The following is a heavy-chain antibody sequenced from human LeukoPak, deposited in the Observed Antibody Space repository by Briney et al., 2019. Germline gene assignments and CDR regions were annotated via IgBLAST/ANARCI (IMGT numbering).Heavy chain of an antibody. D-gene: IGHD3-3*02. Sequence: PSETLSPTCTVSGGSISSYYWSWIRQPPGKGLEWIGYIYYSGSTNYNPSLKSRVTISVDTSKNQFSLKLSSVTAADTAVYYCARDSIADYWGQGTLVTISS. CDR3: ARDSIADY. J-gene: IGHJ4*02. CDR1: GGSISSYY. V-gene: IGHV4-59*01. CDR2: IYYSGST.